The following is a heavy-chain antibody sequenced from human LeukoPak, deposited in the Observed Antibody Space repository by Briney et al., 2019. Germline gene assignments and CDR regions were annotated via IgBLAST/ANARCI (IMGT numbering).Heavy chain of an antibody. V-gene: IGHV1-2*02. CDR3: ARGRASSAHFDY. CDR2: INPNSGGT. J-gene: IGHJ4*02. CDR1: GYTFTGYY. Sequence: RASVRVSCKAAGYTFTGYYMHWVRQAPGQGLEWMGWINPNSGGTNYAQKFQGRVTMTRDTSISTAYMELSRLRSDDTAVYYCARGRASSAHFDYWGQGTLVTVSS.